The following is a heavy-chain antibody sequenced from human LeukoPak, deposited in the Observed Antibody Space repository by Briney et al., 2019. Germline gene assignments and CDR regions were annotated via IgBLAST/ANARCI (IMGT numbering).Heavy chain of an antibody. CDR3: TTATTSLYCSSTSCYPIPKYYYYGMDV. D-gene: IGHD2-2*01. V-gene: IGHV3-23*01. J-gene: IGHJ6*02. CDR2: ISNNGGYT. Sequence: GGSLRLSCAASGFTFSSSAMSWVRQAPGKGLEWVSAISNNGGYTYYADSVQGRFTISRDNSKSTLCLQMNSLRAEDTAVYYCTTATTSLYCSSTSCYPIPKYYYYGMDVWGQGTTVTVSS. CDR1: GFTFSSSA.